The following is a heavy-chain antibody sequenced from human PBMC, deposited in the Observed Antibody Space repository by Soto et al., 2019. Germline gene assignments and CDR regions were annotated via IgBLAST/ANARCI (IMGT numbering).Heavy chain of an antibody. CDR1: GGSISSSSYY. J-gene: IGHJ4*02. CDR3: ARHPYAYYDILTGYYVTPTFDY. D-gene: IGHD3-9*01. Sequence: PSETLSLTCTVSGGSISSSSYYWGWIRQPPGKGLEWIGSIYYSGSTYYNPSLKSRVTISVDTSKNQFSLKLSSVTAADTAVYYCARHPYAYYDILTGYYVTPTFDYWGQGTLVTVSS. CDR2: IYYSGST. V-gene: IGHV4-39*01.